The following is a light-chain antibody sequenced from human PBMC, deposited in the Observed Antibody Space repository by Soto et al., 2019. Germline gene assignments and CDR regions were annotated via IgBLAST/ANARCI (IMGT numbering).Light chain of an antibody. CDR1: QSVKNNY. Sequence: EVVLTISPATLSLSNGERATLSCRASQSVKNNYLAWYQKKPGQAPRLLIFGASIRATGIPDRFSGSGSGTDVTLTISRLEPEDVTVFYCHQYDGALHTFGHGTKVDI. CDR2: GAS. J-gene: IGKJ2*01. CDR3: HQYDGALHT. V-gene: IGKV3-20*01.